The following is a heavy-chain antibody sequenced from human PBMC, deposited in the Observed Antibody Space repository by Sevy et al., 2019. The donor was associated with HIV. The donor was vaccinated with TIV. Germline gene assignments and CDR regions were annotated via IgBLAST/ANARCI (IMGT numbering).Heavy chain of an antibody. CDR1: GGSISGYY. V-gene: IGHV4-59*01. CDR2: ISYSGNT. J-gene: IGHJ4*02. CDR3: ARSRVITGTFDY. D-gene: IGHD1-20*01. Sequence: SETLSLTCTVSGGSISGYYWSWIRQPPGKGLEWIGYISYSGNTNYNPSLKSRVTISVDTSKNEFSLKLSSVTAADTAVYYCARSRVITGTFDYWGQGTLVTVSS.